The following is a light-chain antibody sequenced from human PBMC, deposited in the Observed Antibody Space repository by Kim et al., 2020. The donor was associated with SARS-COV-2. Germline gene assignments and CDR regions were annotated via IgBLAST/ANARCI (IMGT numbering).Light chain of an antibody. V-gene: IGKV3-15*01. CDR3: QQYNIWPRT. CDR1: QRVSSN. Sequence: VAPGERAALSCRASQRVSSNLVWYQQKPGQAPRLLIYGASTRATNIPARFSGSGSGTEFTLTISSLQSEDFAVYYCQQYNIWPRTFGQGTKVDIK. J-gene: IGKJ1*01. CDR2: GAS.